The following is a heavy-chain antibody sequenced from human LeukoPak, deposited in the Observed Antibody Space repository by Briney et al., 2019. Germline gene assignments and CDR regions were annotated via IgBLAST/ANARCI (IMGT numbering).Heavy chain of an antibody. D-gene: IGHD1-14*01. J-gene: IGHJ6*02. CDR3: ARGIASRITRMAYYYYGMDV. CDR1: GGSFSGYY. Sequence: SETLSLTCAVYGGSFSGYYWSWIRQPPGKGLEWIVEINHSGSTNYNPSLKSRVTISVDTSKNQFSLKLSSVTAADTAVYYCARGIASRITRMAYYYYGMDVWGQGTTVTVSS. CDR2: INHSGST. V-gene: IGHV4-34*01.